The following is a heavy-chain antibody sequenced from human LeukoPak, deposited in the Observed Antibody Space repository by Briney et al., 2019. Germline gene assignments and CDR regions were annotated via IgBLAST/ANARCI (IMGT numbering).Heavy chain of an antibody. CDR3: PRHASPDIVIVPAATFDY. CDR1: DYSINSGHY. D-gene: IGHD2-2*01. V-gene: IGHV4-38-2*01. CDR2: IYHSGRT. Sequence: SETLSLTCAVSDYSINSGHYWGWIRQPPGKGLEWIGSIYHSGRTYYNPSLKSRDTTSVDTSKNKFSLKLTSVTAADTAVYYCPRHASPDIVIVPAATFDYWGQGTLVTVSS. J-gene: IGHJ4*02.